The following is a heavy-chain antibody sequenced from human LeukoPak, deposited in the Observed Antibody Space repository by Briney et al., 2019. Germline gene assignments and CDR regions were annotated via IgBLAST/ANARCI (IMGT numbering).Heavy chain of an antibody. CDR2: SGSGGST. CDR1: GFTFSSYA. J-gene: IGHJ4*02. D-gene: IGHD3-22*01. CDR3: AKRDSSGNYYFDY. Sequence: PGGSLRLSCAASGFTFSSYAMSWVRQAPGKGLEWVSTSGSGGSTYYTDSVKGRFTISRNKSKNTLYLQMNSLRAEDTAIYYCAKRDSSGNYYFDYWGQGTLVTVSS. V-gene: IGHV3-23*01.